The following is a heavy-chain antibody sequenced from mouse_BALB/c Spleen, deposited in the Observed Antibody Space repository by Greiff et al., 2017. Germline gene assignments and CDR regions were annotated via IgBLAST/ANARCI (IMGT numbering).Heavy chain of an antibody. CDR2: ISSGGSYT. CDR3: ARRGYY. CDR1: GFTFSSYG. D-gene: IGHD3-1*01. J-gene: IGHJ3*01. V-gene: IGHV5-6*01. Sequence: EVKLMESGGDLVKPGGSLKLSCAASGFTFSSYGMSWVRQTPDKRLEWVATISSGGSYTYYPDSVKGRFTISRDNAKNTLYLQMSSLKSEDTAMYYCARRGYYWGQGTLVTVSA.